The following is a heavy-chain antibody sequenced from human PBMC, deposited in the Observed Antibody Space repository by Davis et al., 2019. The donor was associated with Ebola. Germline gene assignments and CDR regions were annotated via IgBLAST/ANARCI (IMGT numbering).Heavy chain of an antibody. J-gene: IGHJ6*02. V-gene: IGHV4-61*09. CDR3: ARGPGTTYLYYYYYGMDV. CDR2: IYTSGST. CDR1: GGSISSGSYY. D-gene: IGHD1-1*01. Sequence: PSETLSLTCTVSGGSISSGSYYWSWIRPPAGKGLEWIGHIYTSGSTNYNPSLKSRVTISVDTSKNQFSLKLSSVTAADTAVYYCARGPGTTYLYYYYYGMDVWGQGTTVTVSS.